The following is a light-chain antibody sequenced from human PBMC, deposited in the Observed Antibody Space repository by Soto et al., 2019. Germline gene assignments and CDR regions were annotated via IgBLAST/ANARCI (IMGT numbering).Light chain of an antibody. J-gene: IGKJ2*01. CDR1: QSVNNNY. CDR3: QQYGSSPPYT. CDR2: GSS. V-gene: IGKV3-20*01. Sequence: EIVLTQSPGTLSLSPGESATLSCRASQSVNNNYFAWYQQKPGQAPRLLIFGSSDRATGIPDRFSGSGSGTDFTLTISRLEPEDFAVYYCQQYGSSPPYTFGQGTKLEIK.